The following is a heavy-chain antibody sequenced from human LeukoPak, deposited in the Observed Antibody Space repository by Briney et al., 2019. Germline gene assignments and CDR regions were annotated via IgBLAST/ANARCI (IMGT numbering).Heavy chain of an antibody. CDR2: IYYSGST. V-gene: IGHV4-59*01. CDR3: ARGDRIAAPYYCYYYMDV. Sequence: SETLSLTCTVSGGSISSYYWSWIRQPPGKGLEWIGYIYYSGSTNYNPSLKSRVTIAVDTSKNQFSLKLSSVTAADTAVYYCARGDRIAAPYYCYYYMDVWGKGTTVTVSS. CDR1: GGSISSYY. D-gene: IGHD6-6*01. J-gene: IGHJ6*03.